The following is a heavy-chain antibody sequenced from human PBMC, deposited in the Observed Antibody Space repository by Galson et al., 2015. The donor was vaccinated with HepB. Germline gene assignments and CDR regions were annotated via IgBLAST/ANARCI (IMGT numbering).Heavy chain of an antibody. CDR2: INPSAGST. V-gene: IGHV1-46*01. J-gene: IGHJ4*02. CDR3: ARYPNGAYRYAY. CDR1: RYTFTSYY. D-gene: IGHD2-8*01. Sequence: SVKVSCKASRYTFTSYYIHWVRQAPGQGLEWVGIINPSAGSTRYAQKFQGRVTMTRDKSTSTVYMELSSLRSEDTAVYYCARYPNGAYRYAYWGQGTLVTVSS.